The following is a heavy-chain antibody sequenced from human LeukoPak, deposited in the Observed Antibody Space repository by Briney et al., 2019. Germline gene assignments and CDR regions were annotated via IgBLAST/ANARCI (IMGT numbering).Heavy chain of an antibody. J-gene: IGHJ4*02. CDR1: GFTFSDYY. Sequence: GSLRLSCAASGFTFSDYYMSWIRQAPGKGLEWVSTISGSGGSTYYADFVKGRFTISRDNSKNTLFLQMNSLRAEDTAVYYCAKDSAGFIDYWGQGTVVTVSS. CDR3: AKDSAGFIDY. V-gene: IGHV3-23*01. CDR2: ISGSGGST.